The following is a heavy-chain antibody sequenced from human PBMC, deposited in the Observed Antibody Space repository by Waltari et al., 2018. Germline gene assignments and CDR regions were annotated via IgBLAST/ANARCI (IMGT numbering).Heavy chain of an antibody. J-gene: IGHJ6*02. CDR2: ISGSGAAI. Sequence: EVQLLESGGGLVQPGGSLRLSCAASGFTFSSSAMSWVRQAPGKGLEWVSSISGSGAAIYYADSVKGRFTISRDNSKNTLYLQMISLRAEDTAVYYCAEAGLYVRDYYYDYSMGVWGQGTTVTVSS. CDR3: AEAGLYVRDYYYDYSMGV. V-gene: IGHV3-23*01. CDR1: GFTFSSSA. D-gene: IGHD3-16*01.